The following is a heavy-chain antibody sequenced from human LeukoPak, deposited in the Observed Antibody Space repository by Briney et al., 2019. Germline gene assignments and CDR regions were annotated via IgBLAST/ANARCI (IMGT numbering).Heavy chain of an antibody. Sequence: GGSLRLSCAASGFTFTSYTMNWVRQAPGKGLEWLSSINAGANYKNYPDSVKGRFTISRDNARRSLYLQMNSLRAEDTAVYYCATMGVHFDYWGQGTLVTVSS. CDR2: INAGANYK. CDR3: ATMGVHFDY. V-gene: IGHV3-21*01. J-gene: IGHJ4*02. D-gene: IGHD3-16*01. CDR1: GFTFTSYT.